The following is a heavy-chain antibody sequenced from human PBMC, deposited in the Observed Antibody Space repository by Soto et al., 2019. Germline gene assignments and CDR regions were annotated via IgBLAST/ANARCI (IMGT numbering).Heavy chain of an antibody. D-gene: IGHD2-2*01. J-gene: IGHJ6*02. Sequence: QVQLVQSGADVKKPGASVNISCKASGYTFTSFPIHWVRQAPGQSLEWLGWMNAGTGKNLYSQTFQGRITLTSNTSASTAYLGLSGLRYDTTAVYYFACAMNCDGSLFYTPQYSYYYYDMDVLGQATTVNV. CDR2: MNAGTGKN. V-gene: IGHV1-3*01. CDR1: GYTFTSFP. CDR3: ACAMNCDGSLFYTPQYSYYYYDMDV.